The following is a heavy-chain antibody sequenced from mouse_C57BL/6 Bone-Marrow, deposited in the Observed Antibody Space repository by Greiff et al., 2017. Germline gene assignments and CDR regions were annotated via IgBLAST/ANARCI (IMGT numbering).Heavy chain of an antibody. Sequence: EVQVVESGGDLVKPGGSLKLSCAASGFTFSSYGMSWVRQTPDKRLEWVATISSGGSYTYYPDRVKGRFTIPRDNAKNTLYLQMSRQKSENTAMDYWARRCLDYGGQGTTLTVSS. J-gene: IGHJ2*01. V-gene: IGHV5-6*01. CDR1: GFTFSSYG. CDR2: ISSGGSYT. CDR3: ARRCLDY.